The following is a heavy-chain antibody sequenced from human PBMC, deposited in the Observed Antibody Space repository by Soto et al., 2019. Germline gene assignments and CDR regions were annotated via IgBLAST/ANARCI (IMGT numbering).Heavy chain of an antibody. CDR3: AKQGIGWFNDAFDV. CDR2: IDGTGDNT. J-gene: IGHJ3*01. D-gene: IGHD6-19*01. CDR1: GFTFSSYA. V-gene: IGHV3-23*01. Sequence: EVQLLESGGGLVQPGGSLTLSCAASGFTFSSYAMSWLRQAPGKGLEWVSAIDGTGDNTHYAGSVKGRFTFSRDNSRNTLYLQMNGLRTEATDLYYCAKQGIGWFNDAFDVWGQGTLVTVSS.